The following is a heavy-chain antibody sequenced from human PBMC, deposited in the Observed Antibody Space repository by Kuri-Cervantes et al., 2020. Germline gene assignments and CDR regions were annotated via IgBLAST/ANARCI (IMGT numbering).Heavy chain of an antibody. CDR3: ARERGWSHSFDY. J-gene: IGHJ4*02. D-gene: IGHD1-26*01. CDR1: GFTFTSSA. CDR2: IVVGSGNT. V-gene: IGHV1-58*01. Sequence: SVKVSCKASGFTFTSSAVQWVRQARGQRLEWIGWIVVGSGNTNYAQKFQERVTITRDMSTSTAYMELSSLRSEDTAVYYCARERGWSHSFDYWGQGTLVTVSS.